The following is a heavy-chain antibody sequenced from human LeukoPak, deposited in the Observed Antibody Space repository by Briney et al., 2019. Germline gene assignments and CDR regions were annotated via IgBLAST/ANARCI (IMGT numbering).Heavy chain of an antibody. CDR2: IRFTGSYI. V-gene: IGHV3-21*01. Sequence: GGSLRLSCVASGFTFSHYSMNWVRQAPGKGLEWVSSIRFTGSYIYYADSVKGRFTISRDDAKNLLSLQMISLRAEDTAVYYCTRASPRRDGYNSDYWGQGTLVTVSS. CDR1: GFTFSHYS. CDR3: TRASPRRDGYNSDY. D-gene: IGHD5-24*01. J-gene: IGHJ4*02.